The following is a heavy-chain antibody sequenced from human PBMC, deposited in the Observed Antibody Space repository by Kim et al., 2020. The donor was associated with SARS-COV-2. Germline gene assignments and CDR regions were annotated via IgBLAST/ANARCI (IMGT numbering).Heavy chain of an antibody. J-gene: IGHJ6*02. CDR3: ARRNLRGNNYYYGMDV. CDR1: GGSFSGYY. D-gene: IGHD2-15*01. Sequence: SETLSLTCAVYGGSFSGYYWSWIRQPPGKGLEWIGEINHSGSTNYNPSLKSRVTISVDTSKNQFSLKLSSVTAADTAVYYCARRNLRGNNYYYGMDVWGQGTTVTVSS. V-gene: IGHV4-34*01. CDR2: INHSGST.